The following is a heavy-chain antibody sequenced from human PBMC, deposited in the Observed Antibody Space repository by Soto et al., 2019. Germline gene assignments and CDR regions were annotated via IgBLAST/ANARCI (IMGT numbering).Heavy chain of an antibody. Sequence: GGSLRLSCAASGFNFTNHWMHWVRQAPGKGLVWVSRITSDGKSKAYAESVKGRFAISRDNAKNTVYLQMNGLTVEDTAVYYCARESGEWPLNWLDRWGQGTLVTVSS. V-gene: IGHV3-74*01. CDR1: GFNFTNHW. CDR3: ARESGEWPLNWLDR. CDR2: ITSDGKSK. J-gene: IGHJ5*02. D-gene: IGHD3-3*01.